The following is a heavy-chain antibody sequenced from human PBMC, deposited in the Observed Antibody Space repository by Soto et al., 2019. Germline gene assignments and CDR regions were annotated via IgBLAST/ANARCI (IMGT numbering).Heavy chain of an antibody. V-gene: IGHV1-69*01. CDR2: IISIFVTA. D-gene: IGHD3-16*01. CDR3: ARAFATTKYWFDP. CDR1: GGTFISYI. Sequence: SVKVSCKASGGTFISYISSGVRQAPGQGLEWMGGIISIFVTANYAQKFRDRVTITADESTTTAYMELSGLRPEDTAVYYCARAFATTKYWFDPWGQGNLVIVSS. J-gene: IGHJ5*02.